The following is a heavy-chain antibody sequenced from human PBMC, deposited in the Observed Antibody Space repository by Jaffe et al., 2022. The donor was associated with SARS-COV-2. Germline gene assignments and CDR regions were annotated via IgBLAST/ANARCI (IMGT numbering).Heavy chain of an antibody. CDR2: IKSKTDGGTT. V-gene: IGHV3-15*01. J-gene: IGHJ4*02. D-gene: IGHD2-2*01. Sequence: EVQVVESGGGLVKPGGSLRLSCEASGFTFTNAWMSWVRQAPGKGLEWVGRIKSKTDGGTTDYGAPVKGRFTISRDDSKNTLYLQMNSLKIEDTAVYYCAIDSASHWGQGSLVTVSS. CDR3: AIDSASH. CDR1: GFTFTNAW.